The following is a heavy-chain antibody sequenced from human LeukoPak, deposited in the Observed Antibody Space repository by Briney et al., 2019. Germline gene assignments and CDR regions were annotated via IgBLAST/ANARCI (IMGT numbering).Heavy chain of an antibody. CDR2: IYYSGSI. Sequence: SETLSLTCSVSGGSISTTIYYWGWIRQSPGKGLEWLASIYYSGSIHYNPSLKSRVTISVDTSKNQFSLKLSSVTAADTAVYYCARDRWGKITWFDPWGQGTLVTVSS. V-gene: IGHV4-39*07. CDR3: ARDRWGKITWFDP. D-gene: IGHD5-24*01. J-gene: IGHJ5*02. CDR1: GGSISTTIYY.